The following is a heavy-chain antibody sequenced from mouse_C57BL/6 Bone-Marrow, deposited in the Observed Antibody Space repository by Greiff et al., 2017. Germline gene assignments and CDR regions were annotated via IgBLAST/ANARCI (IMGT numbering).Heavy chain of an antibody. CDR1: GFNIKDDY. V-gene: IGHV14-4*01. CDR3: TTSRLLRRDYYAMDY. D-gene: IGHD2-3*01. Sequence: EVQLQQSGAELVRPGASVKLSCTASGFNIKDDYMHWVKQRPEQGLEWIGWIDPENGDTEYASKFQGKATITADTSSNTAYLQLSSLTSEDTAVYYCTTSRLLRRDYYAMDYWGQGTSVTVSS. J-gene: IGHJ4*01. CDR2: IDPENGDT.